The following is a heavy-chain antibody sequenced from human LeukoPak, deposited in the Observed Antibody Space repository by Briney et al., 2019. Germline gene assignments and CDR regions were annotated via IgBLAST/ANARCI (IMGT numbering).Heavy chain of an antibody. Sequence: PGGSLRLSCAASGFTFNTYSMNWVRQAPGKGLEWISYISESSDTTYYADSVKGRFTISRDNAKNSLYLQMNSLRAEDTALYYCARRFDYWGQGTLVTVSS. CDR2: ISESSDTT. CDR3: ARRFDY. CDR1: GFTFNTYS. J-gene: IGHJ4*02. V-gene: IGHV3-48*01.